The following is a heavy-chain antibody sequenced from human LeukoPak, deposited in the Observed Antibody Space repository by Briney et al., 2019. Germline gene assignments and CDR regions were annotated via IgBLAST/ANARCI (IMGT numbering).Heavy chain of an antibody. CDR2: IIPIFGTA. CDR3: ATAKQLTHDAFDI. V-gene: IGHV1-69*06. CDR1: GGTFSSYA. D-gene: IGHD6-13*01. J-gene: IGHJ3*02. Sequence: ASVKVSCKASGGTFSSYAISWVRQAPGQGLEWMGGIIPIFGTANYAQKFQGRVTMTEDTSTDTAYMELSSLRSEDTAVYYCATAKQLTHDAFDIWGQGTMVTVSS.